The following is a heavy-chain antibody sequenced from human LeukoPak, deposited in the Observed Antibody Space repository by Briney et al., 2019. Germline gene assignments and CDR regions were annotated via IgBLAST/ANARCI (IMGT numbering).Heavy chain of an antibody. CDR2: IIPIFGTA. Sequence: GASVKVSCKASGGTFSSYAISWVRQAPGQGLEWMGGIIPIFGTANYAQKFQGRVTITADKSTSTAYMELSSLRSEDTAVYYCARTTIFGVVPRVNWFDPWGQGTLVTVSS. D-gene: IGHD3-3*01. J-gene: IGHJ5*02. CDR1: GGTFSSYA. V-gene: IGHV1-69*06. CDR3: ARTTIFGVVPRVNWFDP.